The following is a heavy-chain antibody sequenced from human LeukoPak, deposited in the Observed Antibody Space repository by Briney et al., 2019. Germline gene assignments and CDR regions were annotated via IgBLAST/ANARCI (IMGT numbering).Heavy chain of an antibody. CDR2: INPNSGGT. J-gene: IGHJ6*02. V-gene: IGHV1-2*02. Sequence: GASVKVSCKASGYTFTGYYMHWVRQAPGQGLEWMGWINPNSGGTNYAQKFQGRVTMTRDTSISTAYMELSRLRSDDTAVYYCARDPYGDYAEVYYYYGMDVWGQGTTVTVSS. D-gene: IGHD4-17*01. CDR1: GYTFTGYY. CDR3: ARDPYGDYAEVYYYYGMDV.